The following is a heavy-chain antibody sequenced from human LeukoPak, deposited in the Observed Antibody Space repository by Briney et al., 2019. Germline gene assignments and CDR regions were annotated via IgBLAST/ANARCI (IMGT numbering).Heavy chain of an antibody. CDR1: GFTFDDYG. CDR2: INWNGGST. D-gene: IGHD4-17*01. V-gene: IGHV3-20*04. J-gene: IGHJ4*02. Sequence: GGSLRLSCAASGFTFDDYGMSWVRQALGKGLEWVSGINWNGGSTGYADSVKGRFTISRDNAKNSLYLQMNSLRAEDTALYYCARGPSGYGDYVSMVDYWGQGTLVTVSS. CDR3: ARGPSGYGDYVSMVDY.